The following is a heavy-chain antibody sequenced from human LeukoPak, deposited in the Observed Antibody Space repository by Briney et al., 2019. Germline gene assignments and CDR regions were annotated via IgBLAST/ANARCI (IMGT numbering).Heavy chain of an antibody. J-gene: IGHJ6*02. V-gene: IGHV4-31*03. CDR2: IYYSGST. CDR3: ARDRREGDCSGGSCYSGSKGMDV. D-gene: IGHD2-15*01. CDR1: GGSISSGGYY. Sequence: PSETLSLTCTVSGGSISSGGYYWSWIRQHPGKGLEWIGYIYYSGSTYYNPSLKSRVTISVDTSKNQFSLKLSSVTAADTAVYYCARDRREGDCSGGSCYSGSKGMDVRGQGTTVTVSS.